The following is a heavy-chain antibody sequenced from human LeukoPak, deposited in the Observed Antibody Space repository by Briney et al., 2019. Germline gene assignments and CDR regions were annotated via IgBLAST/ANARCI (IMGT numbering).Heavy chain of an antibody. D-gene: IGHD2-15*01. CDR3: ARASYCSGGSCYSDY. V-gene: IGHV1-18*01. J-gene: IGHJ4*02. Sequence: ASVKVSCKASGYTFTSYPISWVRQAPGQGLEWMGWISAYNGNTIYAQKAKGRVTMTTDTSTSTAYMELRSLKSDDTAVYYCARASYCSGGSCYSDYWGQGTLVTVSS. CDR1: GYTFTSYP. CDR2: ISAYNGNT.